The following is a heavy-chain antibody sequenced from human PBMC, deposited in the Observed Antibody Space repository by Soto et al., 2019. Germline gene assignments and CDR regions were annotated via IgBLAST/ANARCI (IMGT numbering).Heavy chain of an antibody. CDR2: ISGSGSFT. CDR3: AKIPTGSGSSKFDY. CDR1: GFAFRTYA. J-gene: IGHJ4*02. V-gene: IGHV3-23*01. D-gene: IGHD3-10*01. Sequence: GVSLILSCAASGFAFRTYAMNWLRQAPGKGLEWISAISGSGSFTHYADSVRGRFTISRDNPQNQLYLQMNNLRGDDTAMYYCAKIPTGSGSSKFDYWGQGIQVTVSS.